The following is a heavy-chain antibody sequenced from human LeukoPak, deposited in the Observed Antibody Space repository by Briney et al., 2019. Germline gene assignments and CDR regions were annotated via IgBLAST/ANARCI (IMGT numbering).Heavy chain of an antibody. CDR2: ISYDGSNK. CDR1: GFTFSSYA. Sequence: GRSLRLSCAASGFTFSSYAMHWVRQAPGKGLEWVAVISYDGSNKYYADSVKGRFTISRDNSKNTLYMQMNSLRAEDTAIYYCAKFPPSCSSTSCYDGDFWGQGTLVTVSS. D-gene: IGHD2-2*01. CDR3: AKFPPSCSSTSCYDGDF. V-gene: IGHV3-30*04. J-gene: IGHJ4*02.